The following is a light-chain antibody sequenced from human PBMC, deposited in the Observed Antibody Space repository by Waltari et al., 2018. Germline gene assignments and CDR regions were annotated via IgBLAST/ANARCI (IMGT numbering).Light chain of an antibody. Sequence: IQMTQCPSSPSASVGNSVTITCGASQSISSYLNWYQQKPGKAPKILIYAASSLQSGVPSRFSGSGSGTDFTLTISSLQTEDFATYYCQQSYSLYTFGQGTKLEIK. V-gene: IGKV1-39*01. CDR3: QQSYSLYT. J-gene: IGKJ2*01. CDR2: AAS. CDR1: QSISSY.